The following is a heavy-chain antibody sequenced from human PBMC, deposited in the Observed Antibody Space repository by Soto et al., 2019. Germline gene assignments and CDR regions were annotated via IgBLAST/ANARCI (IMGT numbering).Heavy chain of an antibody. CDR2: IGPYEGVT. CDR1: GYTFNDYG. J-gene: IGHJ2*01. D-gene: IGHD2-15*01. CDR3: ARCYCSVGSCYTCWHFDL. Sequence: QVLLVQSGAEVKKPGASVRVSCKASGYTFNDYGISWVRQAPGQGLEWMGWIGPYEGVTNHAQTFKGRVTMTVDTYTTTAYIELRSLRSDDTALYYCARCYCSVGSCYTCWHFDLWGPGTLVTVTA. V-gene: IGHV1-18*01.